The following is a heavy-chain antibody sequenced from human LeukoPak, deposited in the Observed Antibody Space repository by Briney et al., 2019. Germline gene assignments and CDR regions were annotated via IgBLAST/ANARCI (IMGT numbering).Heavy chain of an antibody. D-gene: IGHD5-18*01. CDR1: GFTFSSNY. CDR2: IYSGGST. V-gene: IGHV3-53*01. Sequence: PGGSLRLSCAASGFTFSSNYMSWVRQAPGKGLEWVSVIYSGGSTYYADSVKGRFTISRDNSKNTLYLQMNSLRAEDTAVYYCARIGYSYRANDYWGQGTLVTVSS. J-gene: IGHJ4*02. CDR3: ARIGYSYRANDY.